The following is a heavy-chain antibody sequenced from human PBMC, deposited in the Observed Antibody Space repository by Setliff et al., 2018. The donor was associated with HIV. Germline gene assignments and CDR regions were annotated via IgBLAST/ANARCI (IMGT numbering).Heavy chain of an antibody. J-gene: IGHJ4*02. CDR1: GYTLTKLS. V-gene: IGHV1-24*01. D-gene: IGHD2-2*01. CDR3: ARGPHCSSTSCFGGFDY. Sequence: ASVKVSCKVSGYTLTKLSIHWVRQAPGKGLEWMGGFDPEKGETLYAQKLRGRVTMTADTPTDTAYMELSSLRSEYTAVYYCARGPHCSSTSCFGGFDYWGQGTLVTVSS. CDR2: FDPEKGET.